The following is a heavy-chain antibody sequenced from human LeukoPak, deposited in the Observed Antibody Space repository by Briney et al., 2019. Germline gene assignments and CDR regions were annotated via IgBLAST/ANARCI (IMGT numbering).Heavy chain of an antibody. CDR2: INTNTGNP. CDR1: GYTFTSYA. D-gene: IGHD6-13*01. J-gene: IGHJ4*02. Sequence: ASVKVSCKASGYTFTSYAMNWVRQAPGQGLEWMGWINTNTGNPTYAQGFTGRFVFSLDTSVSTAYLQISSLKAEDTAVYYCASPGIAAAGTDLDYWGQGTLVTVSS. V-gene: IGHV7-4-1*02. CDR3: ASPGIAAAGTDLDY.